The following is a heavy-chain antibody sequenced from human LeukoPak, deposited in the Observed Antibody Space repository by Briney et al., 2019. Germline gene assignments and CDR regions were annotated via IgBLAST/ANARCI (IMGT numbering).Heavy chain of an antibody. V-gene: IGHV4-39*01. J-gene: IGHJ5*02. Sequence: PSETLSLTCTVSGDSFSSSSFYWGWVRQSPGKGLEWIGTVYYDGRTSYNPSLKSRVTISVDTSKNQFSLKLSSVTAADTAVYYCARRYYYDSSGYSGWFDPWGQGTLVTVSS. CDR2: VYYDGRT. D-gene: IGHD3-22*01. CDR1: GDSFSSSSFY. CDR3: ARRYYYDSSGYSGWFDP.